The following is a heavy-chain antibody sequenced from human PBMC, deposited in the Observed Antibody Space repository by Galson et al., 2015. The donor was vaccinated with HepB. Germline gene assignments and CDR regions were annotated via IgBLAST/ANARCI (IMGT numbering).Heavy chain of an antibody. CDR2: IKQDGSEG. Sequence: SLRLSCAAYGFNFTTYWMTWVRQAPGRGLHWVAGIKQDGSEGFYVDSVKGRFIISRDNTKKSVYLQMNSLGVDDTAVYYCARGAAAVDSWGQGILVTVSS. J-gene: IGHJ4*02. V-gene: IGHV3-7*03. CDR3: ARGAAAVDS. CDR1: GFNFTTYW. D-gene: IGHD1-26*01.